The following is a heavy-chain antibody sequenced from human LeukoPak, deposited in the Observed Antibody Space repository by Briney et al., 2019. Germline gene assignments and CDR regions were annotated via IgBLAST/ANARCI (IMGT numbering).Heavy chain of an antibody. V-gene: IGHV4-30-2*01. Sequence: PSQTLSLTCTVSGGSISSGGYYWSWIRQPPGKGLEWIGYIYHSGSTYYNPSLKSRVTISVDRSKNQFSLKLSSVTAADTAVYYCARDVGGERYSSSWYQPIDYWGQGTLVTVSS. J-gene: IGHJ4*02. CDR1: GGSISSGGYY. D-gene: IGHD6-13*01. CDR3: ARDVGGERYSSSWYQPIDY. CDR2: IYHSGST.